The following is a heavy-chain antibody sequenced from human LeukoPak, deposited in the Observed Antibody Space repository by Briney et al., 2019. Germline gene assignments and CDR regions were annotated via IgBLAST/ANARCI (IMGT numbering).Heavy chain of an antibody. Sequence: GRSLRLSCAASGFTFSSYGMHWVRQAPGKGLEWVAVIWYDGSNKYYADSVKGRFTISRDNSKNTLYLQMNSLRAEHTAVYYCARELSSSGRWYFDYWGQGTLVTVSS. CDR3: ARELSSSGRWYFDY. D-gene: IGHD6-25*01. J-gene: IGHJ4*02. CDR1: GFTFSSYG. V-gene: IGHV3-33*01. CDR2: IWYDGSNK.